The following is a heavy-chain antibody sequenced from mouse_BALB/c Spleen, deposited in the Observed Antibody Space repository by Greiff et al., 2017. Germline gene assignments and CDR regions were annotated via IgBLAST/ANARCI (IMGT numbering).Heavy chain of an antibody. CDR3: ARKLGAMDY. CDR1: GFTFSSFG. V-gene: IGHV5-17*02. CDR2: ISSGSSTI. Sequence: EVHLVESGGGLVQPGGSRKLSCAASGFTFSSFGMHWVRQAPEKGLEWVAYISSGSSTIYYADTVKGRFTISRDNPKNTLFLQMTSLRSEDTAMYYCARKLGAMDYWGQGTSVTVSS. J-gene: IGHJ4*01.